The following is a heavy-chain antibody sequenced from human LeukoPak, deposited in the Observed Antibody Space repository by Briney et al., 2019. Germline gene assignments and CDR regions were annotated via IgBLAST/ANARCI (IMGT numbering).Heavy chain of an antibody. CDR3: ARGGSGYCSSTSCHNWFDP. J-gene: IGHJ5*02. CDR2: MNPNSGNT. V-gene: IGHV1-8*01. CDR1: GYTFTSYD. Sequence: GASVKVSCKASGYTFTSYDINWVRQATGQGLEWMGWMNPNSGNTGYAQKFQGRVTMTRNTSISTAYMELSSLRSEDTAVYYCARGGSGYCSSTSCHNWFDPWGQGTLVTVSS. D-gene: IGHD2-2*03.